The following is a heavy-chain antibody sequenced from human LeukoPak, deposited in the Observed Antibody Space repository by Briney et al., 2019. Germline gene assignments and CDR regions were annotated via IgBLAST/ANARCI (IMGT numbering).Heavy chain of an antibody. J-gene: IGHJ4*02. CDR1: GFTFSSYW. CDR3: AKSGAYRAAYYFDY. D-gene: IGHD3-10*01. V-gene: IGHV3-23*01. Sequence: HPGGSLRLSCAASGFTFSSYWMSWVRQAPGKGLEWVSAISGSGGSTYYADSVKGRFTISRDNSKNTLYLQMNSLRAEDTAVYYCAKSGAYRAAYYFDYWGQGTLVTVSS. CDR2: ISGSGGST.